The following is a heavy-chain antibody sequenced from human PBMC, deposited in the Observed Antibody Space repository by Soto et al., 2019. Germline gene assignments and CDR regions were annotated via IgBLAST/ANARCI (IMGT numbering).Heavy chain of an antibody. CDR1: GGTFSSYA. D-gene: IGHD3-16*02. V-gene: IGHV1-69*01. J-gene: IGHJ4*02. Sequence: QVQLVQSGAEVKKPGSSVKVSCKASGGTFSSYAISWVRQAPGQGLEWMGGIIPIFGTANYAQKFKGRVTITADESTSTAYMELSSLRSEDTAVYYCARPHYDYVWGSYRYQYYFDYWGQGTLVTVSS. CDR2: IIPIFGTA. CDR3: ARPHYDYVWGSYRYQYYFDY.